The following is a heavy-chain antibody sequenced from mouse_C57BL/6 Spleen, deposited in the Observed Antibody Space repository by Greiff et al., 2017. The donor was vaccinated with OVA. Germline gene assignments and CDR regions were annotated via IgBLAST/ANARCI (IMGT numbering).Heavy chain of an antibody. Sequence: QVQLQQSGAELVRPGTSVKVSCKASGYAFTNYLIEWVKQRPGQGLEWIGVINPGSGGTNYNEKFKGKATLTADKSSSTAYMQLSSLTSEYSAVYFCARSAYYSNYGAMDYWGQGTSVTVSS. V-gene: IGHV1-54*01. CDR2: INPGSGGT. CDR3: ARSAYYSNYGAMDY. D-gene: IGHD2-5*01. CDR1: GYAFTNYL. J-gene: IGHJ4*01.